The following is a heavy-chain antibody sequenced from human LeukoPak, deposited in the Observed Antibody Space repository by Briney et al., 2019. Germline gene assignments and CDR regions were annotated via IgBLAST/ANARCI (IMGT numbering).Heavy chain of an antibody. Sequence: GGALRLSCAASGFTFSSYRMNWVRQAPGKGLEWVANIKPDGNEKQYVDSVRGRFTVSRDNAKNSLYLQMNSLRAEDTAVYFCAKDHYGGGLWGQGALVTVSS. CDR3: AKDHYGGGL. CDR1: GFTFSSYR. J-gene: IGHJ4*02. V-gene: IGHV3-7*03. D-gene: IGHD4-23*01. CDR2: IKPDGNEK.